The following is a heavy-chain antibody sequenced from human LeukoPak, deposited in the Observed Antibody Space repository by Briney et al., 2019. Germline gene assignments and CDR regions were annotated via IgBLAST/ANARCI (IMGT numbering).Heavy chain of an antibody. CDR3: ARSPVVPAAIAYYFDY. CDR2: IYPGDSDT. D-gene: IGHD2-2*01. CDR1: GYSFTSYW. V-gene: IGHV5-51*01. Sequence: GESLKISCKGSGYSFTSYWIGWVRQMPGKGLEWMGIIYPGDSDTRYSPSFQGQVTISAGKSISTAYLQWSSLKASDTAMYYCARSPVVPAAIAYYFDYWGQGTLVTVSS. J-gene: IGHJ4*02.